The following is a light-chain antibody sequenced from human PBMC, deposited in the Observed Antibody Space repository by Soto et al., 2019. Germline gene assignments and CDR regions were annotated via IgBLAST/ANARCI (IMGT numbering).Light chain of an antibody. CDR2: QTS. V-gene: IGKV3-11*01. J-gene: IGKJ1*01. Sequence: EIVLTQSPGTLSLSPGERATLSCRASQYINTRLAWYQHRPGRAPRLLIYQTSIRAAGIPARFSASGTGTDFTLTISDVQPEDFAVYYCHQRQSWPRTFGQGTKVDIK. CDR1: QYINTR. CDR3: HQRQSWPRT.